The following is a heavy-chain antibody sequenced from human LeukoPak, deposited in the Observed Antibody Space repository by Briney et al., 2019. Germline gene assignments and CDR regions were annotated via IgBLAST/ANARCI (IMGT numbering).Heavy chain of an antibody. CDR3: AKEIWPTVTTPGRTYFEY. D-gene: IGHD4-17*01. CDR2: MRYDGSNK. J-gene: IGHJ4*02. Sequence: GGSLRLSCAASRFTFSSYGIHWARQAPGKGLAWVAFMRYDGSNKYYADSVKGRSTISRDNSKNTLYLQMNSLRAEDTAVYYCAKEIWPTVTTPGRTYFEYWGQGALVTVSS. V-gene: IGHV3-30*02. CDR1: RFTFSSYG.